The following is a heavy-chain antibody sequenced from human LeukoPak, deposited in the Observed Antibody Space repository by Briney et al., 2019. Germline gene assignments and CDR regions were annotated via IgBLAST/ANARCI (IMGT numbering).Heavy chain of an antibody. Sequence: GRSLRLSCAASGFTFSSYAMHWVRQAPGKGLEWVAVISYDGSNKYYADSVKGRFTISRDNSKNTLYLQMNSLRAEDTAVYYCAKDPRVYSSSSYNFDYWGQGTLVTVSS. CDR2: ISYDGSNK. D-gene: IGHD6-6*01. CDR1: GFTFSSYA. J-gene: IGHJ4*02. V-gene: IGHV3-30*04. CDR3: AKDPRVYSSSSYNFDY.